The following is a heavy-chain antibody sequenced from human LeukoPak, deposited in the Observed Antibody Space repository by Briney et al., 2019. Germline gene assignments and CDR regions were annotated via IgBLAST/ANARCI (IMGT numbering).Heavy chain of an antibody. CDR1: GGSISSGDYY. V-gene: IGHV4-31*03. D-gene: IGHD1-20*01. Sequence: SQTLSLTCTVSGGSISSGDYYWSWIRQHPGKGLEWIGYIYYSGSTYYNPSLKSRLTISVDTSKNQFSLNLKSVTAANTAVYYCASGREITATLPYWGQGTLVTVSS. CDR2: IYYSGST. J-gene: IGHJ4*02. CDR3: ASGREITATLPY.